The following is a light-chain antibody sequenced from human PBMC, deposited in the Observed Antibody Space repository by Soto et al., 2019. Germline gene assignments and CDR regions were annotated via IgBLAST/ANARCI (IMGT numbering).Light chain of an antibody. J-gene: IGLJ1*01. CDR3: CSYADSRASPYV. Sequence: QSALTQPASVSGSPGQSITISCTGHSSDVGRYILVSWYQQHPGKAPKLIIYDGIKRPSGVSNRFSGSQSGNTASLTISGLQAEDEADYYCCSYADSRASPYVFGTGTKLTVL. CDR1: SSDVGRYIL. V-gene: IGLV2-23*01. CDR2: DGI.